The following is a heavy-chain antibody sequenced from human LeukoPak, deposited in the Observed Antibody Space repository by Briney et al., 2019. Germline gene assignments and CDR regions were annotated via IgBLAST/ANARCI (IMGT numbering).Heavy chain of an antibody. Sequence: SETLSLTCTVSGGSISSYYWSWIRQPAGKGLEWIGRIYTSGSTNYNPSLKSRVTMSVDTSKSQFSLKLSSVTAADTAVYYCARWALTVTKDYGMDVWGQGTTVTVSS. CDR3: ARWALTVTKDYGMDV. V-gene: IGHV4-4*07. CDR1: GGSISSYY. J-gene: IGHJ6*02. CDR2: IYTSGST. D-gene: IGHD4-17*01.